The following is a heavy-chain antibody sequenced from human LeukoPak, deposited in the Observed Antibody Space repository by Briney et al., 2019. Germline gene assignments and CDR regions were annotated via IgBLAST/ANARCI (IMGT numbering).Heavy chain of an antibody. J-gene: IGHJ3*02. CDR3: ARLYYYDSSGYAFDI. CDR1: GYTFTGYY. V-gene: IGHV1-2*02. CDR2: INPNSGGT. D-gene: IGHD3-22*01. Sequence: ASVKVSCKASGYTFTGYYMHWVRQAPGQGLEWMGWINPNSGGTNYAQKFQGRVTMTRDTSISTAYMELSRLRSDDTAVYYCARLYYYDSSGYAFDIWGQGTMVTASS.